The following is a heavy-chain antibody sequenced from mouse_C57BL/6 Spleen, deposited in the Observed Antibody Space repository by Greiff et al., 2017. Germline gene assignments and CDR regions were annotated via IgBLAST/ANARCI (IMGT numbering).Heavy chain of an antibody. V-gene: IGHV1-81*01. J-gene: IGHJ4*01. Sequence: QVHVKQSGAELARPGASVKLSCKASGYTFTSYGISWVKQRTGQGLEWIGEIYPRSGNTYYNEKFKGKATLTADKSSSTAYMELRSLTSEDSAVYFCARSIYDGYYPYAMDYWGQGTSVTVSS. CDR3: ARSIYDGYYPYAMDY. CDR1: GYTFTSYG. CDR2: IYPRSGNT. D-gene: IGHD2-3*01.